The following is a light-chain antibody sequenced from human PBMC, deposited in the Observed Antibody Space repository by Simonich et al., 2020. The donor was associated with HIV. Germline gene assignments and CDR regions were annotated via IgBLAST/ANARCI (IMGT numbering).Light chain of an antibody. V-gene: IGKV4-1*01. CDR1: QSVLYSSNNKNY. CDR2: WAS. J-gene: IGKJ1*01. Sequence: DLVMTQSPDSLAVSLGERATIICKSSQSVLYSSNNKNYVVWYQQKPGQPPKLLIYWASTRESGVPDRVSGSGSGTDFTLTISSLQAEDVAVYYCQQYYSSPRTFGQGTKVEIK. CDR3: QQYYSSPRT.